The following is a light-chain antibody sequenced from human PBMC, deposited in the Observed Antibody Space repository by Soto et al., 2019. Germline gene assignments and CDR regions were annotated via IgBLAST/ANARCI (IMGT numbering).Light chain of an antibody. CDR1: QTLLHSNGKSY. Sequence: DIVMTQTPLSLSVTPGQSASISCKSSQTLLHSNGKSYLYWYPQKAGQPPQLLIYEVSNRFSGVXEXFSGRGSGTDFALKISRVEAEDVGVYYCLQSLQFPLTFGGGTKVEIK. V-gene: IGKV2D-29*01. J-gene: IGKJ4*01. CDR2: EVS. CDR3: LQSLQFPLT.